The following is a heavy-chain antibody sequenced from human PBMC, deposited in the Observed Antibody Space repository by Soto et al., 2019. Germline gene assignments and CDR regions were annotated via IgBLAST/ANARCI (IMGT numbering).Heavy chain of an antibody. CDR2: INHSGRA. Sequence: PSETLSLTCDVYGGSFSDYIWTWIRQTPEKGLQWIGQINHSGRANYNPSLRSRVTISVHTSSSQFSLELSSVTAADTAVYYCARGLISGSHYSGGWYYFDSWGQGTQVTVSS. CDR1: GGSFSDYI. D-gene: IGHD1-26*01. CDR3: ARGLISGSHYSGGWYYFDS. J-gene: IGHJ4*02. V-gene: IGHV4-34*01.